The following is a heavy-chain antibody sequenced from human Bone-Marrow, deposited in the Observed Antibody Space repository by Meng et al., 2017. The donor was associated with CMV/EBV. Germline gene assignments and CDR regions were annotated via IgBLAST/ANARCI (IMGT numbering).Heavy chain of an antibody. CDR2: IYADGRT. CDR3: AKGSNTWYFFVY. Sequence: GGSLRLSCTVSGGSVSSGSYYWSWIRLAPGKGLEWVSVIYADGRTYYADSVEGRFTFSRDNSKNTLYLQMNGLRADDTAVYYCAKGSNTWYFFVYWGQGTLVTVSS. D-gene: IGHD2-15*01. J-gene: IGHJ4*02. V-gene: IGHV3-53*01. CDR1: GGSVSSGSYY.